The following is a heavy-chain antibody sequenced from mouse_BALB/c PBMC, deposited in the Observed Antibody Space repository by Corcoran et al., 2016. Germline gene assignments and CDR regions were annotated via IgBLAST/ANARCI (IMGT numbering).Heavy chain of an antibody. V-gene: IGHV9-3-1*01. CDR3: AREPRAMDY. Sequence: QIQLVQSGPELKKPGETVKISCKASGYTFTNYGMNWVKQAPGKGLKWMGWINTYTGEPTYVDDFKGRFAFSLETSASTAYLQINNLKNDDTATYFCAREPRAMDYWGQGTSVTVSS. J-gene: IGHJ4*01. CDR1: GYTFTNYG. CDR2: INTYTGEP.